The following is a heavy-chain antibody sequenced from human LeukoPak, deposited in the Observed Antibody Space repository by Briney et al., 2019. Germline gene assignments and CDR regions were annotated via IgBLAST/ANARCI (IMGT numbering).Heavy chain of an antibody. D-gene: IGHD1-1*01. V-gene: IGHV3-21*01. CDR3: ARVMGTTYDDY. CDR1: GFTFSSYG. J-gene: IGHJ4*02. Sequence: GGSLRLSCAASGFTFSSYGMNWVRQAPGKGLEWVSSISSSSSYIYYADSVKGRFTISRDNAKNSLYLQMNSLRAEDTAVYYCARVMGTTYDDYWGQGTLVTVSS. CDR2: ISSSSSYI.